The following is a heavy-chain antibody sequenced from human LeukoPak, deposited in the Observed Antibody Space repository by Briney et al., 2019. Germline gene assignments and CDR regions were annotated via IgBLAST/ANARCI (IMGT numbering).Heavy chain of an antibody. V-gene: IGHV3-30*02. Sequence: GGSLRLSCAASGFTFSSYGMHWVRQAPGKGLEWVAFIRYDGSNKYYADSVKGRFTISRDNSKNTLYLQMNSLRAEDTAVYYCAKTRPVVVVAADFDYWGRGTLVTVSS. CDR1: GFTFSSYG. D-gene: IGHD2-15*01. CDR3: AKTRPVVVVAADFDY. CDR2: IRYDGSNK. J-gene: IGHJ4*02.